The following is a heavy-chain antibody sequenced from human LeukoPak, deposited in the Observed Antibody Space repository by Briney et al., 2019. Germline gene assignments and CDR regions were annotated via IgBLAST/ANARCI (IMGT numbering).Heavy chain of an antibody. J-gene: IGHJ5*02. Sequence: GGSLRLSCAASAFTFSNYWMSWVRQAPGKGLEWVSYISSSSNTIYYADSVKGRFTISRDNAKNSLSLQMNSLRAEDTAVYYCASLVVVPVATGGSFDPWGQGTLVTVSS. CDR2: ISSSSNTI. CDR1: AFTFSNYW. V-gene: IGHV3-48*04. D-gene: IGHD2-2*01. CDR3: ASLVVVPVATGGSFDP.